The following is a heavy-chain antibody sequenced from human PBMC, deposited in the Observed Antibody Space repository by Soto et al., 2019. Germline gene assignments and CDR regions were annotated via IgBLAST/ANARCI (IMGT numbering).Heavy chain of an antibody. D-gene: IGHD2-21*01. CDR2: ISLRHHST. V-gene: IGHV1-46*01. Sequence: ASVKVSCKTSGDTFVDYFIHWVRQAPGQGLEWMGIISLRHHSTSYAQKFQDRLSVTRDPSSTTIYMELSSLRSEETAVYYCARELYSCGAERYYYMDYWGQGTPVTVSS. CDR1: GDTFVDYF. CDR3: ARELYSCGAERYYYMDY. J-gene: IGHJ4*02.